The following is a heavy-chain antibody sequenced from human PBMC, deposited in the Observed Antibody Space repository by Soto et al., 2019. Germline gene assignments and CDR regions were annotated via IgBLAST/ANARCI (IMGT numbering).Heavy chain of an antibody. J-gene: IGHJ4*02. D-gene: IGHD3-22*01. CDR1: GGTFSSYS. CDR2: IIPIFGTA. CDR3: ARAPHYYDSSGYFTPSYYFDY. V-gene: IGHV1-69*13. Sequence: AAVKVSCKASGGTFSSYSISWVLQAPGQGLEWMGGIIPIFGTANYAQKFQGRVTITADESTSTAYMELSSLRSEDTAVYYCARAPHYYDSSGYFTPSYYFDYWGQGTLVTVSS.